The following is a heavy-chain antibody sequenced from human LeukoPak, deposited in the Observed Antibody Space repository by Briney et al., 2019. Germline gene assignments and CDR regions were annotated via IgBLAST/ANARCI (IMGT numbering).Heavy chain of an antibody. J-gene: IGHJ6*02. CDR1: GFTFSSYG. Sequence: PGGSLRLSCAASGFTFSSYGMHWVRQAPGKGLEWVAVISYDGSNKYYADSVKGRFTISRDNSKNTLYLQMNSLRAEDTAVYYCAKEPRYCSSTSCYYSYSYGMDVWGQGTTVTVSS. V-gene: IGHV3-30*18. CDR2: ISYDGSNK. CDR3: AKEPRYCSSTSCYYSYSYGMDV. D-gene: IGHD2-2*01.